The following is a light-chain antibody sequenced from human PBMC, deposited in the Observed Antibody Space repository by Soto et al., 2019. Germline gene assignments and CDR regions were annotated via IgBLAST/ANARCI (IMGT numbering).Light chain of an antibody. CDR2: GAS. CDR3: QQYGSSPPVT. Sequence: DIVLTQSPGTVSLSPGERATLSCRASQSVGSNYLAWYQQKPGQPPRLLISGASSRATGIPDRFSGSGSGTDFTLTISRLEPEDCAVYYCQQYGSSPPVTFGGGTKVEIK. J-gene: IGKJ4*01. V-gene: IGKV3-20*01. CDR1: QSVGSNY.